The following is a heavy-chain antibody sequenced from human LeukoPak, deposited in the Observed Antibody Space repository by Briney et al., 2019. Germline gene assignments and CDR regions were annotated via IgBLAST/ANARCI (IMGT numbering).Heavy chain of an antibody. CDR3: ARRRYYDFWSGYYGDYFDY. J-gene: IGHJ4*02. D-gene: IGHD3-3*01. V-gene: IGHV4-34*01. CDR1: GGSFSGYY. Sequence: SETLSLTCAVYGGSFSGYYWSWIRQPPGKGLEWIGEINHSGSTYYNPSLKSRVTISVDTSKNQFSLKLSSVTAADTAVYYCARRRYYDFWSGYYGDYFDYWGQGTLVTVSS. CDR2: INHSGST.